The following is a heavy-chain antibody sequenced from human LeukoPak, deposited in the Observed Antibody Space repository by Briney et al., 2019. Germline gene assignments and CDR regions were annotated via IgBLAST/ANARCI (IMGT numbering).Heavy chain of an antibody. CDR3: ARDASWRGSFDY. CDR1: GFTFSSYA. CDR2: IKQDGSEK. D-gene: IGHD2-2*01. J-gene: IGHJ4*02. V-gene: IGHV3-7*01. Sequence: GGSLRLSCAASGFTFSSYAMHWVRQAPGKGLEWVANIKQDGSEKYYVDSVKGRFTISRDNAKNSLYLQMNSLRAEDTAVYYRARDASWRGSFDYWGQGTLVTVSS.